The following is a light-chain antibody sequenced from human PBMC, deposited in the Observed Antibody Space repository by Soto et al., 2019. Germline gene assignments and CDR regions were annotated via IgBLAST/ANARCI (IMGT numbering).Light chain of an antibody. Sequence: EIVMTQSPATLSLSPGERAALSCRASQSINSELAWYQQKPGQPPRLLIYGASTRATGVPARFTGSESGSGVPLTISGLQSEDFAVYYCQQCHNWPLTFGQGTRLEI. CDR3: QQCHNWPLT. V-gene: IGKV3-15*01. CDR2: GAS. J-gene: IGKJ2*01. CDR1: QSINSE.